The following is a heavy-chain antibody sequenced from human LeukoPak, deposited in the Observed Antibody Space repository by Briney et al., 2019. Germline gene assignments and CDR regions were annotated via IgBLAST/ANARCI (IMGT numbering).Heavy chain of an antibody. CDR1: GGSFSGYY. CDR3: ARALKSRSGPGYYYYGMDV. V-gene: IGHV4-34*01. Sequence: PSETLSLTCAVYGGSFSGYYWSWIRQPPGKGLEWIGEINHSGSTNYNPSPKSRVTISVDTSKNQFSLKLSSVTAADTAVYYCARALKSRSGPGYYYYGMDVWAKGPRSPSP. D-gene: IGHD3-3*01. J-gene: IGHJ6*02. CDR2: INHSGST.